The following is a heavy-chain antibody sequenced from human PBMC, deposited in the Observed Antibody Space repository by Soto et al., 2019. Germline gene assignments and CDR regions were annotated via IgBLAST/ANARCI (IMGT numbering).Heavy chain of an antibody. CDR1: GYTFTSYG. J-gene: IGHJ4*02. CDR3: ARDSYPTYTSSWSRGDLFDY. D-gene: IGHD6-13*01. V-gene: IGHV1-18*01. Sequence: QVQLVQSGAEVKKPGASVKVSCKASGYTFTSYGITWVRQAPGQGLEWMGWISAYNGNTNHAQKLQGRVTMTTDTSXXTXYXXLRSLRTDDPAVYYCARDSYPTYTSSWSRGDLFDYWGQGTLVTVSS. CDR2: ISAYNGNT.